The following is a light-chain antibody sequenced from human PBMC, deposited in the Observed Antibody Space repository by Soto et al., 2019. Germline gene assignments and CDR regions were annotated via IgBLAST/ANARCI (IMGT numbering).Light chain of an antibody. CDR3: QQYNNWKT. CDR1: QSVSSD. Sequence: EIVMTQSPATLSVFPGERATLSCRASQSVSSDLAWYQQKPGQAPRLLFYGASTRATGIPARFSGSGSGTEFTLTISSLQSEDFAVYYCQQYNNWKTFGQRNKVESK. V-gene: IGKV3-15*01. J-gene: IGKJ1*01. CDR2: GAS.